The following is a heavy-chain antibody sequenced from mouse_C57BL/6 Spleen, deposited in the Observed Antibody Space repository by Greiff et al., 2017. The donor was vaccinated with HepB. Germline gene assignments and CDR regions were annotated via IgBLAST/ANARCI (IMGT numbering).Heavy chain of an antibody. J-gene: IGHJ2*01. CDR2: IYPGDGDT. Sequence: QVQLQQSGPELVKPGASVKISCKASGYAFSSSWMNWVKQRPGKGLEWIGRIYPGDGDTNYNGKFKGKATLTADKSSSTAYMQLSSLTSEDSAVYFCARNGYFGLWGQGTTLTVSS. CDR1: GYAFSSSW. D-gene: IGHD2-3*01. CDR3: ARNGYFGL. V-gene: IGHV1-82*01.